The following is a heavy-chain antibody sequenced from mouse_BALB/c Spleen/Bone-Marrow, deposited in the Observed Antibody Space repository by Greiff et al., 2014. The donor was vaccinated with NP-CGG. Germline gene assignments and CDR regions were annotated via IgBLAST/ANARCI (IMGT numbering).Heavy chain of an antibody. CDR3: ARELVDGMDY. V-gene: IGHV1-54*01. D-gene: IGHD1-1*01. CDR2: FNPGSGGI. J-gene: IGHJ4*01. Sequence: VQLEESGTELVRPGTSVKVSCKASGYAFTDYWLEWIKQMPGQGLDWIGVFNPGSGGINYNEKFEGRSTMTADKSSNTAFMQLSSLTSDDTAVYFCARELVDGMDYWGQGTSVTVSS. CDR1: GYAFTDYW.